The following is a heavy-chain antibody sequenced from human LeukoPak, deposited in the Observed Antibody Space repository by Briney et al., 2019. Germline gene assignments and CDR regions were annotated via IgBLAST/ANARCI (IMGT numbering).Heavy chain of an antibody. CDR3: ARDDTLRYFDWLFPTGGAFDI. D-gene: IGHD3-9*01. CDR1: GFTFDDYG. Sequence: GGSLRLSCAASGFTFDDYGMSWVRQAPGKGLEWVSGINWNGGSTGYADSVKGRFTISRDNAKNSLYLQMNNLRAEDTALYYCARDDTLRYFDWLFPTGGAFDIWGQGTMVTVSS. CDR2: INWNGGST. V-gene: IGHV3-20*04. J-gene: IGHJ3*02.